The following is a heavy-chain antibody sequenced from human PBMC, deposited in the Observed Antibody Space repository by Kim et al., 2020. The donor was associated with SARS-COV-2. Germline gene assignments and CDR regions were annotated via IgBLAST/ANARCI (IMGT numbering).Heavy chain of an antibody. Sequence: SETLSLTCTVSGGSISSGGYYWSWIRQHPGKGLEWIGYIYYSGSTYYNPSLKSRVTISVDTSKNQFSLKLSSVTAADTAVYYCARVLPVPGALDPWGQGTLVTVSS. CDR1: GGSISSGGYY. V-gene: IGHV4-31*03. D-gene: IGHD3-10*01. CDR2: IYYSGST. J-gene: IGHJ5*02. CDR3: ARVLPVPGALDP.